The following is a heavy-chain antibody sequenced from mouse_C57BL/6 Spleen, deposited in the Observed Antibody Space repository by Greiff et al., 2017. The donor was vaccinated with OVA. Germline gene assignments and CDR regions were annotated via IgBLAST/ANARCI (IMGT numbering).Heavy chain of an antibody. CDR1: GFTFSSYA. CDR2: ISDGGSYT. Sequence: EVKLVESGGGLVKPGGSLKLSCAASGFTFSSYAMSWVRQTPEKRLEWVATISDGGSYTYYPDNVKGRFTISRYNAKNNLYLQMNHLKSDDTAMYYCERVTTVAGAYWGQGTLVTVSA. D-gene: IGHD1-1*01. V-gene: IGHV5-4*03. J-gene: IGHJ3*01. CDR3: ERVTTVAGAY.